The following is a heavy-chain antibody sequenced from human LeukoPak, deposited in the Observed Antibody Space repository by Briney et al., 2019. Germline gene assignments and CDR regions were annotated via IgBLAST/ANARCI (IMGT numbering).Heavy chain of an antibody. V-gene: IGHV3-30-3*01. Sequence: GGSLRLSCAASGFTFSSYAMHWVRQAPGKGLEWVAVISYDGSNKYYADSVKGRFTISRDNSKNTLYLQMNSLRAEDTAVYYCASSSEYSSSSYFDYWGQGTLVTVSS. J-gene: IGHJ4*02. CDR1: GFTFSSYA. CDR3: ASSSEYSSSSYFDY. D-gene: IGHD6-6*01. CDR2: ISYDGSNK.